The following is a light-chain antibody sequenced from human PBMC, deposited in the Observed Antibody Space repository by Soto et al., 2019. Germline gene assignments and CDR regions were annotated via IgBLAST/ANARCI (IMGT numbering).Light chain of an antibody. Sequence: DIQMTQSPSSLSASIGDRVTITCQASQDIFHYLNWYQQKPGEAPKLLIYDASTLETGVPSRFSGSGSGTHFTFTISSLHPEDIATYYCQQFDSPRSTSFGQGTRLE. CDR1: QDIFHY. V-gene: IGKV1-33*01. CDR2: DAS. J-gene: IGKJ5*01. CDR3: QQFDSPRSTS.